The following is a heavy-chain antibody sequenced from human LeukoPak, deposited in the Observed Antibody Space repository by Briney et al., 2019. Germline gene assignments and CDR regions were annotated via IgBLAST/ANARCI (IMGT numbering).Heavy chain of an antibody. CDR1: GFTSSVYS. V-gene: IGHV3-48*04. CDR3: AREFEVPAAAPDYYYYYYIDV. J-gene: IGHJ6*03. Sequence: GGSLRLSCAASGFTSSVYSMNWVRQAPGKGLEWVSYISSGSSTIYYADSVKGRVTISRDNVENSLYLQMNSLRVEDTAVYYCAREFEVPAAAPDYYYYYYIDVWGKGTTVTVSS. D-gene: IGHD2-2*01. CDR2: ISSGSSTI.